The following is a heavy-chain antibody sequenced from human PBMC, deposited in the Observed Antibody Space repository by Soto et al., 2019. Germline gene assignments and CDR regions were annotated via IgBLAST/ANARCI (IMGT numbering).Heavy chain of an antibody. CDR1: GFSFSDYW. CDR2: IDTDGSTT. D-gene: IGHD1-26*01. J-gene: IGHJ4*02. CDR3: SRGGGFSGNYL. V-gene: IGHV3-74*01. Sequence: EVQLVESGGGLVQPGGSLRLSCAASGFSFSDYWMHWVRQAPGKGLVWVSCIDTDGSTTTYADSVKGRFTISRDNVKNPLYLQMDSLRAEDEALFYCSRGGGFSGNYLGGQGTLVTVSS.